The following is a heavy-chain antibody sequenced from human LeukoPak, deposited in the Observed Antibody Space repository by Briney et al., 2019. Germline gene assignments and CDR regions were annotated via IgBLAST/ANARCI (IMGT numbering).Heavy chain of an antibody. V-gene: IGHV3-30*02. CDR1: GFTFSSYG. D-gene: IGHD1-26*01. CDR2: IRYDGSNK. CDR3: AKDLEWEPLEYDAFDI. J-gene: IGHJ3*02. Sequence: GGSLRLSCAASGFTFSSYGMHWVRQAPGKGLEWVAFIRYDGSNKYYADSVKGRFTISRDNSKNTLYLQMNSLRAEDTAVYYCAKDLEWEPLEYDAFDIWGQGTMVTVSS.